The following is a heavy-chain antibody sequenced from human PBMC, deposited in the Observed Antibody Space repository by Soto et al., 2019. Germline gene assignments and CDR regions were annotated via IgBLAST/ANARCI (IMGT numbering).Heavy chain of an antibody. J-gene: IGHJ2*01. V-gene: IGHV3-30-3*01. CDR2: VSHDGAIK. CDR3: VRTYGGSYPHWYFDL. CDR1: GFTFDNFA. D-gene: IGHD1-26*01. Sequence: QMELVESGGGVVQPGRSLRLSCTPSGFTFDNFAMHWVRQAPGKGLEWVAVVSHDGAIKHYAESVRGRLTISRDNSRDTLSLQMNSLRPEDTAVYYCVRTYGGSYPHWYFDLWGRGTPVAVSP.